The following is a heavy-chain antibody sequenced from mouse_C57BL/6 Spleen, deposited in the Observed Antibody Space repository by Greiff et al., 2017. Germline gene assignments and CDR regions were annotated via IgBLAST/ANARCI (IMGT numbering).Heavy chain of an antibody. CDR2: IYPRSGNT. D-gene: IGHD2-4*01. J-gene: IGHJ2*01. CDR3: ARRGNYVGGFDY. Sequence: VQLQQSGAELARPGASVKLSCKASGYTFTSYGISWVKQRTGQGLEWIGEIYPRSGNTYYNEKFKGKATLTADKSSSTAYMELRSLTSEASAVYFGARRGNYVGGFDYWGQGTTLTVSS. V-gene: IGHV1-81*01. CDR1: GYTFTSYG.